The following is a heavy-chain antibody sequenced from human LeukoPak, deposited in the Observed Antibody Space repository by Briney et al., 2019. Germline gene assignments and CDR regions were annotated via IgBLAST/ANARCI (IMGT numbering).Heavy chain of an antibody. V-gene: IGHV3-21*01. J-gene: IGHJ3*02. CDR3: ARVGYYDSSGYPAYDAFDI. CDR1: GFTFSSYS. CDR2: ISSSSSYI. D-gene: IGHD3-22*01. Sequence: PGGSLRLSCAASGFTFSSYSMNWVRQAPGKGLEWVSSISSSSSYIYYADSVKGRFTISRDNAKNSLYLQMNSLRAEDTAVYYCARVGYYDSSGYPAYDAFDIWGQGTLVIVSS.